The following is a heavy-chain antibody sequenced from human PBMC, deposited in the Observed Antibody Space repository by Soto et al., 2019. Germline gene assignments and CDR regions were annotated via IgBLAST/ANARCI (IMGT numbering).Heavy chain of an antibody. CDR2: ISSSGST. V-gene: IGHV3-23*01. D-gene: IGHD5-12*01. CDR1: GFTFSSQT. Sequence: EVQLLESGGGLVQPGGSLRLSCAASGFTFSSQTMSWVRQAPGKGLAWVSVISSSGSTSYTDSVEGRFTISKDSSKNTLYLQLNSLRVEDTAVYYCAKGARDVDSWGQGTLVTVSS. J-gene: IGHJ4*02. CDR3: AKGARDVDS.